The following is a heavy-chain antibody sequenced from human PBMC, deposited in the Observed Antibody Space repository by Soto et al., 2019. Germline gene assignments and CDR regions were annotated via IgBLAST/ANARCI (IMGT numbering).Heavy chain of an antibody. CDR2: VRNKVNSYTT. J-gene: IGHJ4*02. D-gene: IGHD2-21*01. Sequence: EVQLVESGGGLVQPEGSLRLSCAASGFTFIDYYMDWVRQAPGKGLEWVGRVRNKVNSYTTEYDGSVKGRFTVSRDDSRNSLSLQMNSLKTGDTAMYYCSRAGILTTPYYTDYWGLGTVVTVSS. CDR1: GFTFIDYY. CDR3: SRAGILTTPYYTDY. V-gene: IGHV3-72*01.